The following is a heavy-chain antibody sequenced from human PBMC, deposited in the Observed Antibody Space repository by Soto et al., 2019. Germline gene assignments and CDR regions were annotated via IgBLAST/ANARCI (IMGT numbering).Heavy chain of an antibody. CDR3: ARSLEYYYDSSGYRRGAYGMDV. D-gene: IGHD3-22*01. CDR1: GYTFTSYY. V-gene: IGHV1-46*03. J-gene: IGHJ6*02. Sequence: ASVKVSCKASGYTFTSYYMHWVRQAPRQGLEWMGIINPSGGSTSYAQKFQGRVTMTRDTSTSTVYMELSSLRSEDTAVYYCARSLEYYYDSSGYRRGAYGMDVWGQGTTVTVS. CDR2: INPSGGST.